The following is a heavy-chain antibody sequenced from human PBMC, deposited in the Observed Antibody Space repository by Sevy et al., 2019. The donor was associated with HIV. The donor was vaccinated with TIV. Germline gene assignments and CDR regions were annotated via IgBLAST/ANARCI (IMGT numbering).Heavy chain of an antibody. CDR3: TTDLALRGVYGDYNYFDY. CDR2: IKSKTDGGTT. Sequence: GGSLRLSCAASGFTFSNAWMSWVRQAPGKGLEWVGRIKSKTDGGTTDYAAPVKGRFTISRDDSKNTLYLQMNSLKTEDKAVYCWTTDLALRGVYGDYNYFDYWGQGTLVTVSS. D-gene: IGHD4-17*01. J-gene: IGHJ4*02. V-gene: IGHV3-15*01. CDR1: GFTFSNAW.